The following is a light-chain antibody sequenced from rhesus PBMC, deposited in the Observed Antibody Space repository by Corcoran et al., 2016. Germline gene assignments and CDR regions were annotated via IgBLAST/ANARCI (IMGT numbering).Light chain of an antibody. J-gene: IGKJ2*01. V-gene: IGKV1S12*01. Sequence: DIQMTQSPSALSASVGDRVTISCRASQNIYSNLALYQQKPGKAPKLLFYDASSLQTGIPSRFSGSGSGTDFTLTISSLQPPDSASYYCQHYYYNPYSFGQGTKVKIK. CDR3: QHYYYNPYS. CDR1: QNIYSN. CDR2: DAS.